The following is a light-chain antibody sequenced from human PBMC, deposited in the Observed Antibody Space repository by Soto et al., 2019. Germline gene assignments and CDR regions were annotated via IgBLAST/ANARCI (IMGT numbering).Light chain of an antibody. CDR3: QQYYSYPIT. V-gene: IGKV1-39*01. CDR1: QSISSY. Sequence: DIQMTQSPSTLSGSVGDRVTITCRASQSISSYLNWYQQKPGKAPKVLIYAASTLQSGVPSRFSGGGSGTDFTLTISSLQPEDFATYYCQQYYSYPITFGQGTRREIK. J-gene: IGKJ5*01. CDR2: AAS.